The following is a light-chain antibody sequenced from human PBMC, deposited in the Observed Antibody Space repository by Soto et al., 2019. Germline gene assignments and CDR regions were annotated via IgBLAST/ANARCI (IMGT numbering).Light chain of an antibody. V-gene: IGKV3-11*01. CDR1: QSIAGY. CDR2: DTS. J-gene: IGKJ5*01. CDR3: QQRSNWPPIT. Sequence: EIVLTQSPPTLSLSPGERAPLSCWASQSIAGYLAWYQKKPGQAPRLLIYDTSNRVTGVPARFSGSGSGTDFTLSISSLEPEDFAVYYCQQRSNWPPITFGQGTRLEIK.